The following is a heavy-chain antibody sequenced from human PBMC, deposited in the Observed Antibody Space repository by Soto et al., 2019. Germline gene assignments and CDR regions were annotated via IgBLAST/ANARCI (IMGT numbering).Heavy chain of an antibody. V-gene: IGHV3-23*01. J-gene: IGHJ4*02. D-gene: IGHD1-20*01. CDR1: GFTFSSYA. Sequence: GGTLRLSCAASGFTFSSYAMSWVRQAPGKGLEWISAVSGSGGSTYYADSVKGRFTISRDNSKDTLYLQMNNLRAEDTAVYYCAKPPDYNWNDYWGQGTLVTVSS. CDR3: AKPPDYNWNDY. CDR2: VSGSGGST.